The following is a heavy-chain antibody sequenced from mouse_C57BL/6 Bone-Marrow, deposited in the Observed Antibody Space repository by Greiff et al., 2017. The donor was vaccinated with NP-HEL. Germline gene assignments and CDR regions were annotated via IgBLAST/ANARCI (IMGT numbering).Heavy chain of an antibody. CDR1: GFTFSSYA. J-gene: IGHJ4*01. Sequence: EVQRVESGEGLVKPGGSLKLSCAASGFTFSSYAMSWVRQTPEKRLEWVAYISSGGDYIYYADTVKGRFTISRDNARNTLYLQMSSLKSEDTAMYYCTRDHYYGSSYHYYAMDYWGQGTSVTVSS. D-gene: IGHD1-1*01. V-gene: IGHV5-9-1*02. CDR2: ISSGGDYI. CDR3: TRDHYYGSSYHYYAMDY.